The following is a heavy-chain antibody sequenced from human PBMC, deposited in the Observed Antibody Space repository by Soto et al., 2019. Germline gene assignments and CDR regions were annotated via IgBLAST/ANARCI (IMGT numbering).Heavy chain of an antibody. CDR2: IDPSDSQT. CDR3: ARQIYDSDAGPNFQYYFDS. CDR1: GYSFAGYW. J-gene: IGHJ4*02. Sequence: GESLKISCKGSGYSFAGYWITWVRQKPGKGLEGMGRIDPSDSQTYYSPSFRGHVTISVTKSITTVFLQWSSLRASDTAMYYCARQIYDSDAGPNFQYYFDSWGQGTPVTVSS. V-gene: IGHV5-10-1*01. D-gene: IGHD5-12*01.